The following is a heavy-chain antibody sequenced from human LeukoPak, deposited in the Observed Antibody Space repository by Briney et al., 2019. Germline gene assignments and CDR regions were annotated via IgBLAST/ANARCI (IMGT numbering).Heavy chain of an antibody. CDR1: GGSISSYY. V-gene: IGHV4-59*08. CDR2: IYYSGST. CDR3: ARGPDYDFWSGLLSYYYYGMDV. D-gene: IGHD3-3*01. J-gene: IGHJ6*02. Sequence: PSETLSLTCTVSGGSISSYYWSWIRQPPGKGLEWIGYIYYSGSTNYNPSLKSRVTISVDTSKNQFSLKLSSVTAADTAVYYCARGPDYDFWSGLLSYYYYGMDVWGQGTTVTVSS.